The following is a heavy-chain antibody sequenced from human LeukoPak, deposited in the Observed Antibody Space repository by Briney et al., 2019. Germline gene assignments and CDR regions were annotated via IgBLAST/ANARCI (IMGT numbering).Heavy chain of an antibody. V-gene: IGHV3-21*01. CDR3: ARGFHEGRFDY. J-gene: IGHJ4*02. D-gene: IGHD3-3*01. CDR2: ISSSSSYI. CDR1: GFTFSSYS. Sequence: GGSLRLSCAASGFTFSSYSMNWVRQAPGKGLEWVSSISSSSSYIYYADSVKGRFTISRDNAKNSLYLQMNSLRAEDTAAYYCARGFHEGRFDYWGQGTLVTVSS.